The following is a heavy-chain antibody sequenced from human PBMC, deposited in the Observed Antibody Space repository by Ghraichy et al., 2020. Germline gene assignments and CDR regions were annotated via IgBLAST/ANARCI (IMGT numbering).Heavy chain of an antibody. CDR2: IHSSSKYI. D-gene: IGHD2-2*01. V-gene: IGHV3-21*01. Sequence: GGSLRLSCAASRFIFSDYTMNWVRQATGKGLEWVSYIHSSSKYIYYADSVKGRFTIPRDDARNSVFLQMNSLRAEDTAVYYCAGYCSSTNCFASRFDPWGQGTLVTVSS. CDR3: AGYCSSTNCFASRFDP. J-gene: IGHJ5*02. CDR1: RFIFSDYT.